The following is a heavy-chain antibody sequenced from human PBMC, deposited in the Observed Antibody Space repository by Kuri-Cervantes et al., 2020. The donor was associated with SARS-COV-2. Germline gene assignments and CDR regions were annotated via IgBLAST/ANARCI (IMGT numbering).Heavy chain of an antibody. V-gene: IGHV4-61*02. CDR2: IYTSGST. J-gene: IGHJ4*02. D-gene: IGHD7-27*01. Sequence: SETLSLTCTVSGGSISSSSYYWGWIRQPAGKGLEWIGRIYTSGSTNYNPSLKSRVTMSVDTSKNQFSLELSSVTAADTAVYYCATGYLPSLTGDGPHYFDYWGQGTLVTVSS. CDR1: GGSISSSSYY. CDR3: ATGYLPSLTGDGPHYFDY.